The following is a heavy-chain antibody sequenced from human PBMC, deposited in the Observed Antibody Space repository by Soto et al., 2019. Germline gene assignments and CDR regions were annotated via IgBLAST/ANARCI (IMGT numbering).Heavy chain of an antibody. CDR2: INRDGSST. V-gene: IGHV3-74*01. J-gene: IGHJ4*02. D-gene: IGHD1-1*01. CDR1: GFTFRSYW. CDR3: AREIVTTGEYYFDS. Sequence: PGGSLRLSCAASGFTFRSYWMHWVRQAPGKGLVWVSRINRDGSSTSYADSVKGRVTISRDTAKNTPYLQMNSLRAEDTAVYYSAREIVTTGEYYFDSWGQGTLVTRLL.